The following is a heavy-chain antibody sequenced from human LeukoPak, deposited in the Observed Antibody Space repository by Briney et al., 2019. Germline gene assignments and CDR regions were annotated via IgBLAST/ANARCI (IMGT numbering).Heavy chain of an antibody. D-gene: IGHD6-13*01. CDR3: VEGFKYSSSLFDY. J-gene: IGHJ4*02. V-gene: IGHV3-64D*06. CDR2: ISSNGGNT. CDR1: GFTFSSSA. Sequence: GGSLRLSCSASGFTFSSSAMHWVRQAPGKGLEYVSTISSNGGNTYYADSVKGRFTISRDNSRNTLYLQMSSLRAEDTAVYYCVEGFKYSSSLFDYWGQGTLVTVSS.